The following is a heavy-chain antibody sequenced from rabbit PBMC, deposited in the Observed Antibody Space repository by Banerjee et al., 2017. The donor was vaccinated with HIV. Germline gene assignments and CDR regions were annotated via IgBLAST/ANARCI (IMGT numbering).Heavy chain of an antibody. Sequence: QSLEESGGDLVKPGASLTLTCTPSGFFFSYTDWICWVRQAPGKGPEWIAYIYPDFGIRNYANSVKGRFTISSDNAQNTVFLQMTSLTASDTATYFCARSAGSSYYTGLYVPHYFDLWGPGTLVTVS. J-gene: IGHJ4*01. D-gene: IGHD8-1*01. V-gene: IGHV1S40*01. CDR3: ARSAGSSYYTGLYVPHYFDL. CDR2: IYPDFGIR. CDR1: GFFFSYTDW.